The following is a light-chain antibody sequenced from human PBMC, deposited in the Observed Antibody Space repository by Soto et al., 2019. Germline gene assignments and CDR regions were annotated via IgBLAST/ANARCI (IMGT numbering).Light chain of an antibody. CDR3: ASWDDSLSAVL. V-gene: IGLV2-14*01. CDR1: STDIGTYNS. Sequence: QSVLTQPASVSGSPGRSITISCTGTSTDIGTYNSVSWYQHHPGKAPKLLIFEVIDRPSGVSDRFSGSKSGTSASLAISGLQSEDETDYYCASWDDSLSAVLFGGGTKLTVL. J-gene: IGLJ2*01. CDR2: EVI.